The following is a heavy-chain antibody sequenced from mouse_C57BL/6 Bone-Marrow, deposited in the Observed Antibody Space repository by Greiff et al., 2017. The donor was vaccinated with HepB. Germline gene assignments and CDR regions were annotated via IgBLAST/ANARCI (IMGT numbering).Heavy chain of an antibody. V-gene: IGHV1-81*01. CDR3: AREGYGKGDY. J-gene: IGHJ2*01. CDR1: GYTFTSYG. Sequence: QVQLKESGAELARPGASVKLSCKASGYTFTSYGISWVKQRTGQGLEWIGVIYPRSGNTYYHEKFKGKATLTADKSSSTAYMELRRLTSEDSAVYFCAREGYGKGDYWGQGTTLTVSS. D-gene: IGHD2-1*01. CDR2: IYPRSGNT.